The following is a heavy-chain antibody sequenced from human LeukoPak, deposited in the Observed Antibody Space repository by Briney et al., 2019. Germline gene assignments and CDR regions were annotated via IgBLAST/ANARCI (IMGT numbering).Heavy chain of an antibody. CDR2: INPNSGGP. V-gene: IGHV1-2*02. CDR3: ARSGGGSSSWEIDY. CDR1: GYTFTGYY. J-gene: IGHJ4*02. D-gene: IGHD6-13*01. Sequence: GASVKVSCKASGYTFTGYYMHWVRQAPGQGLEWMGWINPNSGGPNYAQKFQGRVTMTRDTSISTAYLELSRLRSDDMAVYYCARSGGGSSSWEIDYWGQGTLVTVFS.